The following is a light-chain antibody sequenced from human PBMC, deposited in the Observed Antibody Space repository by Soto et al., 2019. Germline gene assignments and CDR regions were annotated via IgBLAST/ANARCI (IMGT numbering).Light chain of an antibody. J-gene: IGKJ1*01. CDR1: QSVISNF. CDR3: QQYGSSPRT. CDR2: GAF. V-gene: IGKV3-20*01. Sequence: EIVLAQSPGTLSLSPGERATLSCRASQSVISNFLAWYQQKPGQAPWLLIWGAFNRAGGVPDRFSGSGSGTDFTLTISRLEPEDFAVYYCQQYGSSPRTFGQGTKVEI.